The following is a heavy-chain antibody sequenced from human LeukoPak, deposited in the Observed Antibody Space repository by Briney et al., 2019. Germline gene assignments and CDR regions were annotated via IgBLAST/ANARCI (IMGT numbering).Heavy chain of an antibody. CDR2: IWYDGSNK. Sequence: PGRSLRLSCAASGFAFSSYGMHWVRQAPGKGLEWVAVIWYDGSNKYYADSVKGRFTISRDNSKNTLYLQMNSLRAEDTAVYYCASDRDTAMVLIDYWGQGTLVTVSS. D-gene: IGHD5-18*01. CDR1: GFAFSSYG. CDR3: ASDRDTAMVLIDY. J-gene: IGHJ4*02. V-gene: IGHV3-33*01.